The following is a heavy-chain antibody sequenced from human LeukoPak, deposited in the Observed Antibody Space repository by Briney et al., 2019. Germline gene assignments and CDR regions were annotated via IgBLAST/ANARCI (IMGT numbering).Heavy chain of an antibody. CDR2: ISWNSGSI. J-gene: IGHJ4*02. CDR3: AKDKDWNYSEGFDY. D-gene: IGHD1-7*01. CDR1: GFTFSSHW. Sequence: GGSLRLSCAASGFTFSSHWMHWVRQAPGKGLEWVSGISWNSGSIGYADSVKGRFTISRDNAKNSLYLQMNSLRAEDTALYYCAKDKDWNYSEGFDYWGQGTLVTVSS. V-gene: IGHV3-9*01.